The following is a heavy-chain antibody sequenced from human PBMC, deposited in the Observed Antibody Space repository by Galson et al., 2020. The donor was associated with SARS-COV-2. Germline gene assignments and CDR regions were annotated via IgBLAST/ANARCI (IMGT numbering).Heavy chain of an antibody. CDR3: AREYIPGSRSAAGPEYNYGMDV. CDR1: GFTFSNYV. J-gene: IGHJ6*02. Sequence: GESLKISCAASGFTFSNYVMHWVRQAPGKGLEWVAVISYDGSKKYYADSVRGRFTFSRDNSRNMVYLQMNSLRVEDTGVYYCAREYIPGSRSAAGPEYNYGMDVWGQGTTVTVSS. D-gene: IGHD6-13*01. CDR2: ISYDGSKK. V-gene: IGHV3-30*03.